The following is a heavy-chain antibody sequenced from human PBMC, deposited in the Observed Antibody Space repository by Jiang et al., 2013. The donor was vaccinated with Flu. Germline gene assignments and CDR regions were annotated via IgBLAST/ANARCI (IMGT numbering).Heavy chain of an antibody. CDR1: GGTFSSYV. CDR3: AGAWIQLWNYYYGMDV. CDR2: IIPIFDSA. Sequence: SGAEVKKPGSSVKVSCKASGGTFSSYVISWVRQAPGQGLEWVGGIIPIFDSANYAQKFQGRVSITADESTSTAYMELSSLRSEDTAVYYCAGAWIQLWNYYYGMDVWGQGTTVTVSS. D-gene: IGHD5-18*01. J-gene: IGHJ6*02. V-gene: IGHV1-69*01.